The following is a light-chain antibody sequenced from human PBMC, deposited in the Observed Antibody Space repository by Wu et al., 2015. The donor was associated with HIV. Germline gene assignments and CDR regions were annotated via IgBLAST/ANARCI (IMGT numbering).Light chain of an antibody. CDR2: ATS. CDR3: QQYYGTPLT. CDR1: QGISRS. J-gene: IGKJ4*01. Sequence: DIQMTQSPSSLSASVGDGVTITCRASQGISRSLAWYQQKPGKAPKLLLFATSRLESGVPSRFSGSGSVSDYTLTISSLQPEDFVTYYCQQYYGTPLTFGGGTKVEIK. V-gene: IGKV1-NL1*01.